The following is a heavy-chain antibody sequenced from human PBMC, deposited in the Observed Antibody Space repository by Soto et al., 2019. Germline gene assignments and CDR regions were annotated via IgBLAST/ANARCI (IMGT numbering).Heavy chain of an antibody. CDR1: GFTFSDYA. CDR2: ISDGGGGT. J-gene: IGHJ3*01. D-gene: IGHD3-10*01. Sequence: EVQLLESGGGLVQPGGSLILSCAASGFTFSDYAMRWVRQAPGKGLEWVSAISDGGGGTFYADSVKGRFTISRDNSKNVLYIQMKRLRAEDTAVYYCAKDGLRRDAFDVWGQGTMVTVSS. V-gene: IGHV3-23*01. CDR3: AKDGLRRDAFDV.